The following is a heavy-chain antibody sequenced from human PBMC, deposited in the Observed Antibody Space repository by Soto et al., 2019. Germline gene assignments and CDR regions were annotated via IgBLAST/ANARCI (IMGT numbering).Heavy chain of an antibody. CDR2: IIPIFVTA. D-gene: IGHD6-6*01. CDR3: ATCIAARRGYYYYYYGRDV. CDR1: GGTFSSYA. V-gene: IGHV1-69*01. Sequence: QVQLVQSGAEVKKPGSSVKVSCKASGGTFSSYAISWVRQAPGQGLEWMGGIIPIFVTANYAQKFQGRVTITTDESTSTAYMELGSLRSEDTAVYYCATCIAARRGYYYYYYGRDVWGQGTTVTVSS. J-gene: IGHJ6*02.